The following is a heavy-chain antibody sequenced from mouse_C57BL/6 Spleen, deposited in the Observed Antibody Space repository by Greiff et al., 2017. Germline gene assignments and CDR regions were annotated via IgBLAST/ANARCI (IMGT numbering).Heavy chain of an antibody. CDR2: ISSGSSTI. D-gene: IGHD1-1*01. J-gene: IGHJ2*01. CDR1: GFTFSDYG. Sequence: EVMLVESGGGLVKPGGSLKLSCAASGFTFSDYGMHWVRQAPEKGLEWVAYISSGSSTIYYADTVKGRFTISRDNAKNTLFLQMTSLRSEDTAMYYCARQGTTVVRYFDYWGQGTTLTVSS. V-gene: IGHV5-17*01. CDR3: ARQGTTVVRYFDY.